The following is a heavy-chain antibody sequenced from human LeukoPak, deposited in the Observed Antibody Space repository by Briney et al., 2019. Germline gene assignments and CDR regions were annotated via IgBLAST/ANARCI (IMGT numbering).Heavy chain of an antibody. Sequence: GRSLRLSCAASGFTFSSYGMHWVRQAPGKGLEWVAVISYDGSNKYYADSVKGRFTISRDNSKNTLYLQMNSLRAEDTAVYYCAKGTYHYDTSGYVGYFDYWGQGTLVTVSS. CDR3: AKGTYHYDTSGYVGYFDY. CDR2: ISYDGSNK. V-gene: IGHV3-30*18. CDR1: GFTFSSYG. D-gene: IGHD3-22*01. J-gene: IGHJ4*02.